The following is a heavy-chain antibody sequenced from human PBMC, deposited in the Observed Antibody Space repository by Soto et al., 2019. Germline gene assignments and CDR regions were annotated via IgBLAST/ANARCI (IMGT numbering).Heavy chain of an antibody. CDR2: IKSKPEGGTT. CDR1: GFTFTNAF. CDR3: ARLQGDCTDTTCHANWFDP. J-gene: IGHJ5*02. V-gene: IGHV3-15*07. D-gene: IGHD2-8*02. Sequence: PGGSLRLSCAASGFTFTNAFINWVRQPPGKGLEWVGRIKSKPEGGTTDYAAPVKGRFTISRDDSENTVYLQMISLKTEDTAVYYCARLQGDCTDTTCHANWFDPWGQGTLVNVSS.